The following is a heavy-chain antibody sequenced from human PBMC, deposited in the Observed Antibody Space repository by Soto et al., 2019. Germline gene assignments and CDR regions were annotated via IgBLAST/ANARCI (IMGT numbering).Heavy chain of an antibody. D-gene: IGHD3-3*01. CDR2: INAGNGNT. CDR1: GYTFTSYA. Sequence: ASVKVSCKASGYTFTSYAMHWVRQAPGQRLEWMAWINAGNGNTKYSQKFQGRVTINRDTSASTAYMELSSLRSEDTAVYYCARDGDYYDFSSGYAGYYYFYGMDVWGQGTTVTVSS. V-gene: IGHV1-3*01. J-gene: IGHJ6*02. CDR3: ARDGDYYDFSSGYAGYYYFYGMDV.